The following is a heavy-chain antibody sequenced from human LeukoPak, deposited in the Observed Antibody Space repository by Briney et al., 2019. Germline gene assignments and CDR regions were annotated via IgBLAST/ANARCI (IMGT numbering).Heavy chain of an antibody. CDR2: IFHSGST. CDR1: GYSISNGYY. J-gene: IGHJ5*02. CDR3: ARTLVGATKFTP. Sequence: PSETLSLTCTASGYSISNGYYWAWIRQPPGRGLEWIGSIFHSGSTHYSPSLKSRVILSVDTSKNQVSLNLISVTAADTAVYYCARTLVGATKFTPWGQGTLVTVSS. D-gene: IGHD1-26*01. V-gene: IGHV4-38-2*02.